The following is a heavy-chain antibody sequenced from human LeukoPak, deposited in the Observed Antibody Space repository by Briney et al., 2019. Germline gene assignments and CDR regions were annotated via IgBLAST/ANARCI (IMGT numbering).Heavy chain of an antibody. CDR3: ARGPGEIIYYYYYMDV. V-gene: IGHV1-8*01. CDR1: GYTFTSYD. D-gene: IGHD3-10*01. CDR2: MNPNSGNT. Sequence: ASVKVSCKASGYTFTSYDINWVRQGTGQGLEWMGWMNPNSGNTGYAQKFQGRVTMTRNTSISTAYMELSSLRSEDTAVYYCARGPGEIIYYYYYMDVWGKGTTVTVSS. J-gene: IGHJ6*03.